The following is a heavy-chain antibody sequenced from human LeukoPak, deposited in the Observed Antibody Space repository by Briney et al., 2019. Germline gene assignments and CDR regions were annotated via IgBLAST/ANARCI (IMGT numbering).Heavy chain of an antibody. CDR2: VRAYGGST. V-gene: IGHV3-43*02. Sequence: PGGSLRLSCAASGFTFDDYAMHWVRQAPGKGLEWVSLVRAYGGSTDYADSVKGRFTISRDNRKDSLYLQMNSLRTEGTALYYCAKGGTGGTYYFDYWGQGTLVTVSS. J-gene: IGHJ4*02. CDR1: GFTFDDYA. D-gene: IGHD2-8*02. CDR3: AKGGTGGTYYFDY.